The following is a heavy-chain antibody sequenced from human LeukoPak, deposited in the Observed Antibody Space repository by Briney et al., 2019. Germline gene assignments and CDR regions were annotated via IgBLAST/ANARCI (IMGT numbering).Heavy chain of an antibody. CDR3: ARESVGATSY. V-gene: IGHV3-23*01. J-gene: IGHJ4*02. Sequence: GGSLRLSCAASGFTFSSYAMSWVRQAPGKGLEWVSAISGSGGSTYYADSVKGRFTISRDNAKNSLYLQMNSLRAEDTAVYYCARESVGATSYWGQGTLVTVSS. D-gene: IGHD1-26*01. CDR1: GFTFSSYA. CDR2: ISGSGGST.